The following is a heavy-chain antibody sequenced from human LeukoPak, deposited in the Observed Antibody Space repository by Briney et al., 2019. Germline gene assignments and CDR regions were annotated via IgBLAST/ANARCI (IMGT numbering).Heavy chain of an antibody. Sequence: ASVTVSCKASGYTFTSYAMHWVRQAPGQRLEWMGWINAGNGNTKYSQKFQGRVTITRDTSASTAYMELSSLRSEDTAVYYCARRYSYEQYYFDYWGQGTLVTVSS. J-gene: IGHJ4*02. CDR2: INAGNGNT. D-gene: IGHD5-18*01. CDR1: GYTFTSYA. V-gene: IGHV1-3*01. CDR3: ARRYSYEQYYFDY.